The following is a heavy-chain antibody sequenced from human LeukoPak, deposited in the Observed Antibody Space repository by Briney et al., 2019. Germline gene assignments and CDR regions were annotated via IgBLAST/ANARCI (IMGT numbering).Heavy chain of an antibody. Sequence: GGSLRLSCAASGFTFSSYSMNWVRQAPGKGLEWVSPISGSSSYIYYADSVKGRFTISRDNAKNSLYLQMNSLRAEDTAVYYCARRCSGGSCYVGFDYWGQGTLVTVSS. V-gene: IGHV3-21*01. CDR3: ARRCSGGSCYVGFDY. J-gene: IGHJ4*02. D-gene: IGHD2-15*01. CDR1: GFTFSSYS. CDR2: ISGSSSYI.